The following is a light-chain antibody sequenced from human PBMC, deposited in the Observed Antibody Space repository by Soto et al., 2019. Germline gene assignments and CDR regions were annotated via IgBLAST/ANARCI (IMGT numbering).Light chain of an antibody. J-gene: IGKJ1*01. Sequence: EIVLTQSPGTLSLSPGERATLSCRASQSVTSNFLAWYRQKPGQAPRLLIYGASNRATGIPDRFSGSGSGTDFTLTISRLEPEDFAVYYCQQYGSSPRTFGQGTKVEIK. CDR3: QQYGSSPRT. CDR1: QSVTSNF. CDR2: GAS. V-gene: IGKV3-20*01.